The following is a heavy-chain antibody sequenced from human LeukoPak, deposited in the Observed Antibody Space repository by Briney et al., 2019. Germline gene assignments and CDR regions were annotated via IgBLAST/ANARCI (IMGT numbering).Heavy chain of an antibody. CDR3: TSDPTSSWGSFDY. CDR2: IRSKANNYGT. V-gene: IGHV3-73*01. CDR1: GFTFSGSA. J-gene: IGHJ4*02. Sequence: GGSLRLSCAASGFTFSGSAMHWVRQASGKGLEWVGRIRSKANNYGTAYAASVKGRFTISRDDSKNTAYLQMNSLKTEDTAVYYCTSDPTSSWGSFDYWGEGTLVTVSS. D-gene: IGHD2-15*01.